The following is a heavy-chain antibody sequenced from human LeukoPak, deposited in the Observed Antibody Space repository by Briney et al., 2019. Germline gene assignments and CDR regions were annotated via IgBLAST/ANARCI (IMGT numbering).Heavy chain of an antibody. CDR1: GFTFSSYA. J-gene: IGHJ4*02. Sequence: GGSLRLSCAASGFTFSSYAMHWVRQAPGKGLEYVSAISSNGGSTYYANSVKGRFTISRDNSKNTLYLQMNSLRAEDTAVYYCAKDLQAEQWLKNFDYWGQGTLVTVSS. V-gene: IGHV3-64*01. CDR2: ISSNGGST. D-gene: IGHD6-19*01. CDR3: AKDLQAEQWLKNFDY.